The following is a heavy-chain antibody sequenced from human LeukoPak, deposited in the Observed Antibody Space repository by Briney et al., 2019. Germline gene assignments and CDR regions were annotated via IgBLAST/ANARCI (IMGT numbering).Heavy chain of an antibody. CDR2: FSHRGST. V-gene: IGHV4-38-2*01. Sequence: SETLSLTCAVSDYSISSGYYWGWIRPPPGKGLEWIGSFSHRGSTYYNPSLQSRVTISVDTSKNQFSLKLSSVTAADTAVYYCARAMASTTGSPYYYYGMDVWGKGTTVTVSS. CDR3: ARAMASTTGSPYYYYGMDV. D-gene: IGHD1-1*01. J-gene: IGHJ6*04. CDR1: DYSISSGYY.